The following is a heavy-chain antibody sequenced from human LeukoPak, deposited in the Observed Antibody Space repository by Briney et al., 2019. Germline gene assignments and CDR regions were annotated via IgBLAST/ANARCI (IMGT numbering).Heavy chain of an antibody. Sequence: PSETLSLTCTVSGGSISSYYWSWIRQPPGKGLEWIGYMYYSGSTNYNPSLKSRVTISVDTSKNQFSLKLSSVTAADTAVYYCARINYFDSSGYFSGDYWGQGTLVTVSS. CDR2: MYYSGST. CDR1: GGSISSYY. J-gene: IGHJ4*02. CDR3: ARINYFDSSGYFSGDY. D-gene: IGHD3-22*01. V-gene: IGHV4-59*12.